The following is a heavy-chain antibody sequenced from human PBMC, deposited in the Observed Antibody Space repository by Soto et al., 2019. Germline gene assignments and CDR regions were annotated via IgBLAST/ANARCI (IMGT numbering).Heavy chain of an antibody. CDR2: IYYTGST. Sequence: PSETLSLTCSVSGASIRGGGYYWSWLRQSPGKGLEWIGHIYYTGSTFYSPSLKSRLTISLDTSKNQFSLDLRSVTAADTAMYYCARIEMASRKWGRGTLVTVSS. CDR3: ARIEMASRK. J-gene: IGHJ4*02. V-gene: IGHV4-31*03. CDR1: GASIRGGGYY.